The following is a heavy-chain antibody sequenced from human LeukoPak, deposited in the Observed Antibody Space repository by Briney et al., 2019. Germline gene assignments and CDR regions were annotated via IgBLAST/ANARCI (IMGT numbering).Heavy chain of an antibody. D-gene: IGHD2-2*02. J-gene: IGHJ6*02. Sequence: GGSLRLSCAASGFTFSSYAMSWVRQAPGKGLEWVSAISGSGGSTYYADSVKGRFTISRDNSKNTLYLQMNSLRAEDTAVYYCGKGGYCSSTSCYTDYYYYGMDVWGQGTTVTVSS. CDR3: GKGGYCSSTSCYTDYYYYGMDV. V-gene: IGHV3-23*01. CDR2: ISGSGGST. CDR1: GFTFSSYA.